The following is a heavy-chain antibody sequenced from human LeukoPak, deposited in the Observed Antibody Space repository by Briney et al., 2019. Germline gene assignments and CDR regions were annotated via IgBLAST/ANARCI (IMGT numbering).Heavy chain of an antibody. V-gene: IGHV3-69-1*02. D-gene: IGHD3-10*01. CDR1: GFTVSSNY. CDR2: ISSSSTT. J-gene: IGHJ4*02. CDR3: ARDARYGEIDY. Sequence: GGSLRLSCAASGFTVSSNYMSWVRQAPGKGLGWVSSISSSSTTYYTDSVKGRFTISRDNAKNSLYLQMNSLRAEDTAVYYCARDARYGEIDYWGQGTLVTVSS.